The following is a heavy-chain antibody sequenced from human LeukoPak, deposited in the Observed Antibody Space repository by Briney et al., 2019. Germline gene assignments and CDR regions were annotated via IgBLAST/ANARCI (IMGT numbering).Heavy chain of an antibody. CDR1: GYTFTGYY. CDR3: ARAETPYYYDSSGYYRHFDY. J-gene: IGHJ4*02. Sequence: ASVKVSCKASGYTFTGYYMHWVRQAPGQGLEWMGWINPNTGGTNYAQKFQGRVTMTRDTSISTAYMELSRLRSDDTAVYYCARAETPYYYDSSGYYRHFDYWGQGTLVTVSS. D-gene: IGHD3-22*01. V-gene: IGHV1-2*02. CDR2: INPNTGGT.